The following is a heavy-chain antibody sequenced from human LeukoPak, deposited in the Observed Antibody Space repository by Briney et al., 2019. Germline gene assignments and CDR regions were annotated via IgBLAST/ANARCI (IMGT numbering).Heavy chain of an antibody. D-gene: IGHD1-1*01. V-gene: IGHV3-7*04. J-gene: IGHJ4*02. CDR2: IHPEGNEK. Sequence: GSLRLSCAVSGFTFSNFWMSWVRQAPGRGLEWVANIHPEGNEKYHVESVKGRFIISRDNTKNLLFLQMNGLRVEDTAVYYCARGDDFSGDHWGQGTLVTVSS. CDR3: ARGDDFSGDH. CDR1: GFTFSNFW.